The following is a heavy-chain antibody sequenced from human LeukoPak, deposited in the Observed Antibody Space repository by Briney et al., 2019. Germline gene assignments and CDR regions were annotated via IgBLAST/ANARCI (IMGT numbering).Heavy chain of an antibody. V-gene: IGHV1-24*01. CDR3: ATGIGYDILTGYQYDY. D-gene: IGHD3-9*01. CDR1: GYTLTELS. Sequence: GASVKVSCKVSGYTLTELSMHWVRQAPGKGLEWMGGFDPEDGGTIYAQKFQGRVTMTEDTSTDTAYMELSSLRSEDTAVYYCATGIGYDILTGYQYDYWGQGTLVTVSS. CDR2: FDPEDGGT. J-gene: IGHJ4*02.